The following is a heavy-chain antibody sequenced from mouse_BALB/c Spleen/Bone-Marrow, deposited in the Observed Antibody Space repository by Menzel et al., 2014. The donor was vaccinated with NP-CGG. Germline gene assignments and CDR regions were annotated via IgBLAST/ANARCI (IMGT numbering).Heavy chain of an antibody. CDR2: IDPANGNT. CDR3: ARFPYDYGGGDY. J-gene: IGHJ2*01. V-gene: IGHV14-3*02. Sequence: VQLQQPGAELVKPGASVKLSCTPSGFNIKDTYMHWVKQRPEQGLEWIGRIDPANGNTKYDPKLQGKATITADTSSNTAYLQLSSLTSEDTAVYYCARFPYDYGGGDYWGQGTTLTVSS. CDR1: GFNIKDTY. D-gene: IGHD2-4*01.